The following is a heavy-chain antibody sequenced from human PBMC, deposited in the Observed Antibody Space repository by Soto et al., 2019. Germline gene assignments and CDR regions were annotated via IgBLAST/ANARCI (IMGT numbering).Heavy chain of an antibody. Sequence: ASVKVSCKVSGYTLTELSMHWVRQAPGKGLEWMGGFDPEDGETIYAQKFQGRVTMTEDTSTDTAYMELSSLRSEDTAVYYCARSGSSSSFRRDAFDIWGQGTMVTVSS. CDR3: ARSGSSSSFRRDAFDI. CDR2: FDPEDGET. D-gene: IGHD6-13*01. CDR1: GYTLTELS. V-gene: IGHV1-24*01. J-gene: IGHJ3*02.